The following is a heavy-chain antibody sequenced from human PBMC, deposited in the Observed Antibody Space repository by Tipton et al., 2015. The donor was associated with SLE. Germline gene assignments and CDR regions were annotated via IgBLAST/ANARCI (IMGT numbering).Heavy chain of an antibody. J-gene: IGHJ6*03. D-gene: IGHD1-14*01. V-gene: IGHV4-4*02. Sequence: TLSLTCGVSGGSISTSNWWTWVRQPPGKGLEWIGYIYYSGSTNYNPSLKSRVTISVDTSKNQFSPKLSSVTAADTAVYYCARGNHDDMDVWGKGTTVTVSS. CDR2: IYYSGST. CDR3: ARGNHDDMDV. CDR1: GGSISTSNW.